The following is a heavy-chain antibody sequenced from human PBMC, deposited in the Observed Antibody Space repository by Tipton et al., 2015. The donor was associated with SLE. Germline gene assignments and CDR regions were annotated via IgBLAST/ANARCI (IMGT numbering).Heavy chain of an antibody. Sequence: TLSLTCAVYGGSFSSYYWSWIRQPPGKGLEWIGYIYYRGTTNYNPSLKSRVTISVDTSKNQFSLKLSSVTAADTAVYYCARGRPQSDAFDIWGQGTMVTVSS. J-gene: IGHJ3*02. CDR3: ARGRPQSDAFDI. V-gene: IGHV4-59*12. CDR2: IYYRGTT. D-gene: IGHD5-24*01. CDR1: GGSFSSYY.